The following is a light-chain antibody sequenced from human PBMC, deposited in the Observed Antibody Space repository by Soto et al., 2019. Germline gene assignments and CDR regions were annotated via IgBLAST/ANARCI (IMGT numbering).Light chain of an antibody. CDR1: SGDVGGYNL. J-gene: IGLJ1*01. CDR2: DVN. CDR3: SSYKSSSTLPYV. V-gene: IGLV2-14*01. Sequence: QSALTQPASVSGSPGQSITISCTGTSGDVGGYNLVSWYQQYPDKAPKLMIFDVNTRPSGVSNRFSGSKSGNTASLTISGLQAEDEADYYCSSYKSSSTLPYVFGTGTKVTVL.